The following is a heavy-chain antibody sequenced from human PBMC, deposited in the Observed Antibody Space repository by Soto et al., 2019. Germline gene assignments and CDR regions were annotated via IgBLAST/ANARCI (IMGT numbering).Heavy chain of an antibody. D-gene: IGHD3-3*01. J-gene: IGHJ6*02. CDR2: ISGSGGST. Sequence: GGSLRLSCAASGFTFSSYAMSWVRQAPGKGLEWVSAISGSGGSTYYADSVKGRFTISRDNSKNTLYLQMNSLRAEETAVYYCAKGRYDFWSGYYDNYYYYYGMDVWGQGTTVTVSS. CDR3: AKGRYDFWSGYYDNYYYYYGMDV. V-gene: IGHV3-23*01. CDR1: GFTFSSYA.